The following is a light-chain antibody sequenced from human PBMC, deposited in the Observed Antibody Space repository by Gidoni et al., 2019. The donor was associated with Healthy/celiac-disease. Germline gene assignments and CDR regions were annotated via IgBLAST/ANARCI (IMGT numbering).Light chain of an antibody. Sequence: IVLTQSPGTLSLSPGERATLSCRASQSVSSSYLAWYQQKPGQAPRLLIYGASSRATGIPDRLSGSGSGTDFTLTISRLEPEDFAVYYCQQYGSSPYTFXXXTKLEIK. CDR2: GAS. V-gene: IGKV3-20*01. CDR1: QSVSSSY. J-gene: IGKJ2*01. CDR3: QQYGSSPYT.